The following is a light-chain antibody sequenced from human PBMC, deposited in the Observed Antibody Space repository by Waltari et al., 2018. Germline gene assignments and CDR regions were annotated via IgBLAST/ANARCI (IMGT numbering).Light chain of an antibody. CDR2: GAS. J-gene: IGKJ2*01. Sequence: DIQMTQSPSSLSASVGDRVTITCRASQNIADHLNWYQEKPGEAPKLLIWGASSLQRGVPSRFSGSGSGTDFTLTISSLHPEDFATYYCQQSYSTPYTFGQGTELDIK. V-gene: IGKV1-39*01. CDR3: QQSYSTPYT. CDR1: QNIADH.